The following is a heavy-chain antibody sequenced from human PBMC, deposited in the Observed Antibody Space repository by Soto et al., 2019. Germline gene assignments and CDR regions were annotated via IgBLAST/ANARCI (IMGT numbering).Heavy chain of an antibody. CDR1: GGSISSSNW. V-gene: IGHV4-4*02. J-gene: IGHJ4*02. CDR2: IYHSGST. Sequence: SETVSLTCAVSGGSISSSNWWSWVRQPPGKGLEWIGEIYHSGSTNYNPSLKSRVTISVDKSKNQFSLKLSSVTAADTAVYYCARDRSGGTYGSGSYYNYFDYWGQGTLVTVSS. CDR3: ARDRSGGTYGSGSYYNYFDY. D-gene: IGHD3-10*01.